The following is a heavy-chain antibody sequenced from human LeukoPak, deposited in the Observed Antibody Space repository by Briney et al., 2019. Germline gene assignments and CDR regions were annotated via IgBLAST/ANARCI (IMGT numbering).Heavy chain of an antibody. CDR2: ISSSASTI. CDR3: ARGANTRENYYHYYMDV. CDR1: GFTFTSYE. D-gene: IGHD4/OR15-4a*01. Sequence: GGSLRLSCAASGFTFTSYEMNWVRQAPGKGLEWVSYISSSASTIYYADSVRGRFTISRDNAKNSLYLQMNGLRAEDTAVYYCARGANTRENYYHYYMDVWGRGTTVTVSS. V-gene: IGHV3-48*03. J-gene: IGHJ6*03.